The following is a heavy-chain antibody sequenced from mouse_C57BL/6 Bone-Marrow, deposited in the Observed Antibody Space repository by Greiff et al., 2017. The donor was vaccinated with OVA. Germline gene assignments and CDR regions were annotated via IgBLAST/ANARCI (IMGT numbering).Heavy chain of an antibody. CDR3: ARRTGSSYPYYCDD. D-gene: IGHD1-1*01. Sequence: QVQLQQPGAELVKPGASVKLSCKASGYTFTSYWMQWVKQRPGQGLEWIGEIDPSDSYTNYNQKFKGKAKLTVDTSSSTAYMQLSSLTSEDSAVYYCARRTGSSYPYYCDDWGKGTTLTVSS. CDR2: IDPSDSYT. CDR1: GYTFTSYW. V-gene: IGHV1-50*01. J-gene: IGHJ2*01.